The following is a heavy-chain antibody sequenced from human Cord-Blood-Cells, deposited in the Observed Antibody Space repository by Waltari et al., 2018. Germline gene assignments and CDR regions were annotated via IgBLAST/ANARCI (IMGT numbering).Heavy chain of an antibody. CDR1: GGSISSSSYY. CDR2: IYYSGST. Sequence: QLQLQESGPGLVKPPENLSLTCTVSGGSISSSSYYWGWTRQPPGKGLEWLGSIYYSGSTYYNPSLKSRVTISVDTSKNQFSLKLSSVTAADTAVYYCARHFWGATTIDYWGQGTLVTVSS. CDR3: ARHFWGATTIDY. D-gene: IGHD1-26*01. V-gene: IGHV4-39*01. J-gene: IGHJ4*02.